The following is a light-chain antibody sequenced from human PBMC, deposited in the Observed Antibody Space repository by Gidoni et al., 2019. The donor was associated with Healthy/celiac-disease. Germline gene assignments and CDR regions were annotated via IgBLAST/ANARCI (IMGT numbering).Light chain of an antibody. CDR1: SSNIGSNY. CDR3: AAWDDSLSGSWV. J-gene: IGLJ3*02. CDR2: RNN. Sequence: QSVLTQPPSASGTPGQRVTISCSGSSSNIGSNYVYWYQQLPGTAPKLLIYRNNQRPSGVPDPPPGSKSGTSASLAISGLRSEDEADYYCAAWDDSLSGSWVFGGGTKLTVL. V-gene: IGLV1-47*01.